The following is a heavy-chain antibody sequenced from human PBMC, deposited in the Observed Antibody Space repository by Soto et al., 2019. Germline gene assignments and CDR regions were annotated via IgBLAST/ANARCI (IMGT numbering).Heavy chain of an antibody. CDR1: GDSVSSNSAA. D-gene: IGHD3-16*02. CDR2: TYYRSKWYN. CDR3: ARRAPLITLGGLVAPDYHFDF. Sequence: SQTLSLTCAISGDSVSSNSAAWNWIRQSPSRGLEWLGRTYYRSKWYNDYAVSVKSRITINPDTSKNQFSLKLSSVTAADTAVYFCARRAPLITLGGLVAPDYHFDFWGQGSLVTVSS. J-gene: IGHJ4*02. V-gene: IGHV6-1*01.